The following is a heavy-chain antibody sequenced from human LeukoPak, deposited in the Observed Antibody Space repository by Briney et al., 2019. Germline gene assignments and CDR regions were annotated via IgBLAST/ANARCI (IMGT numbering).Heavy chain of an antibody. CDR2: ISYSGST. CDR3: ARESGSSLNDAFGI. V-gene: IGHV4-59*08. D-gene: IGHD3-10*01. Sequence: SETLSLTCTVSGGSISSYYWSWIRQPPGNGLEWIGYISYSGSTNYKSSLKSRVTISVDTSKNQFSLKLSSVTAADTAVYYCARESGSSLNDAFGIWGQGTMVTVSS. CDR1: GGSISSYY. J-gene: IGHJ3*02.